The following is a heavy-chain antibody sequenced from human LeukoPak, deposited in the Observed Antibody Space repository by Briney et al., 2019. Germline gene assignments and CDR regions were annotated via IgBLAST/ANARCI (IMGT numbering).Heavy chain of an antibody. D-gene: IGHD2-2*01. Sequence: SETLSLTCAVYGGSFSGYYWRWIREPPGKGLEWIGEINHSGSNNYNPSLKSRVTISVDTSKNQFSLKLSSVTAADTAVYYCARDWRYCSSTSCYGFDPWGQGTLVTVSS. J-gene: IGHJ5*02. CDR1: GGSFSGYY. V-gene: IGHV4-34*01. CDR2: INHSGSN. CDR3: ARDWRYCSSTSCYGFDP.